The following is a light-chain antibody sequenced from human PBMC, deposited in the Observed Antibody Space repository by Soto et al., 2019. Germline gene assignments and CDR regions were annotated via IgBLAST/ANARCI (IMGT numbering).Light chain of an antibody. J-gene: IGKJ3*01. CDR1: QSVSSY. V-gene: IGKV3-11*01. Sequence: EIVLTQSPATLSLSPGERATLSCRASQSVSSYLAWYQQKPGQAPRLLIYDASNRATGIPARFSGSGSGTDFTLTISSLESEDFAVYYCQHRSHWPPTFGPGTKVDIK. CDR2: DAS. CDR3: QHRSHWPPT.